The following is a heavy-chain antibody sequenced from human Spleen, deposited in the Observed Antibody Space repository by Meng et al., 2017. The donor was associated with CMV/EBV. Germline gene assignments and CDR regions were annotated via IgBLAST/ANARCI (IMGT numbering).Heavy chain of an antibody. V-gene: IGHV4-4*07. J-gene: IGHJ2*01. CDR3: ARGGGYGGLYWEVYWYFDL. CDR1: GDSMGDSS. Sequence: VDLREPGPGLGKPSGPLSLPCRVSGDSMGDSSWSWTRQPAGKGLEWIGLIYTDGSINYHPSLKSRVTMSLDTSKNHFFLNLSSVTAADTAVYYCARGGGYGGLYWEVYWYFDLWGRGTLVTVSS. CDR2: IYTDGSI. D-gene: IGHD1-26*01.